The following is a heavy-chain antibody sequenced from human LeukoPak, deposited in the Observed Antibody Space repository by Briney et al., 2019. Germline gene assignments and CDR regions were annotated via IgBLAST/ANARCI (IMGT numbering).Heavy chain of an antibody. D-gene: IGHD3-22*01. CDR1: GFTFSSYG. CDR3: AREGCYYDSSGYCFDY. Sequence: GGSLRLSCAASGFTFSSYGMHWVRQAPGKGLEWVAVIWYDGSNKYYADSVKGRFTISRDNSKNTLYLQMNSLRAEDTAVYYCAREGCYYDSSGYCFDYWGQGTLVTVSS. J-gene: IGHJ4*02. CDR2: IWYDGSNK. V-gene: IGHV3-33*01.